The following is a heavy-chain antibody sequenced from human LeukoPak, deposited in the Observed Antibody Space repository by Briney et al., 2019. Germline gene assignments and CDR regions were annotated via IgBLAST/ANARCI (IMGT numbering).Heavy chain of an antibody. Sequence: SETLSLTCTVSGGSISSSSYYWGWIRQPPGKGLEWIGSIYYSGSTYYNPSLKGRVTISVDTSKNQFSLKLSSVTAADTAVYYCARPLSFIAAAESGMDVWGQGTTVTVSS. V-gene: IGHV4-39*01. CDR1: GGSISSSSYY. D-gene: IGHD6-13*01. J-gene: IGHJ6*02. CDR2: IYYSGST. CDR3: ARPLSFIAAAESGMDV.